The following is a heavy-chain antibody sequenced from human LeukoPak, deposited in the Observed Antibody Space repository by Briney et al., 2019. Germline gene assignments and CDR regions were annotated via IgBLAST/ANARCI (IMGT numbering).Heavy chain of an antibody. Sequence: ASVKVSCKASGYTITRYYIHWVRQAPGQGLEWMGIINPSGGSTNYAQKFYGRVTMTRDTSTSTVHMELSSLGSEDTAVYYCARSTVTITMVRGVIINDAFDIWGQGTMTVSS. J-gene: IGHJ3*02. CDR3: ARSTVTITMVRGVIINDAFDI. D-gene: IGHD3-10*01. CDR2: INPSGGST. CDR1: GYTITRYY. V-gene: IGHV1-46*01.